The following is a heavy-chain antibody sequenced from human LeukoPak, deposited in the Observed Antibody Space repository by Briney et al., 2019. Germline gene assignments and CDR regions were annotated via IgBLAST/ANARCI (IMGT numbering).Heavy chain of an antibody. V-gene: IGHV4-59*01. CDR2: IYYSGST. J-gene: IGHJ5*02. D-gene: IGHD5-24*01. Sequence: SETLSLTCTGSGGSINSYYWSWIRQPPGKGLDWIGYIYYSGSTNYNPSLKSRVTISVDTSKNQFSLKMSSVTAADTAVYYCARDRDGHINNWFDPWGQGTLVTVSS. CDR3: ARDRDGHINNWFDP. CDR1: GGSINSYY.